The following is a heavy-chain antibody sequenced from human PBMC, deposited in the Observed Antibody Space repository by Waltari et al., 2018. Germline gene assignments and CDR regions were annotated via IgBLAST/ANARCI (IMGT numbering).Heavy chain of an antibody. Sequence: QVQLVQSGAEVKKPGSSVKVSCKASGGTFSSYAISGGRQAPGQGLEWMGGLMRCMGKANDELKVQGRGTMTGDESTSTAYMELSSVRSEDTAVNYCTMAPGAFDIWGQGIMVTGCS. J-gene: IGHJ3*02. V-gene: IGHV1-69*01. D-gene: IGHD3-10*01. CDR3: TMAPGAFDI. CDR2: LMRCMGKA. CDR1: GGTFSSYA.